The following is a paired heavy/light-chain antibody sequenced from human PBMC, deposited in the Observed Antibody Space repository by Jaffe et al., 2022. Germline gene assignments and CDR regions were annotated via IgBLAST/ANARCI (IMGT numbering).Heavy chain of an antibody. Sequence: QVQLVQSGAEVKKPGSSVKVSCKASGGTFSSYAISWVRQAPGQGLEWMGGIIPIFGTANYAQKFQGRVTITTDESTSTAYMELSSLRSEDTAVYYCARGLPVVPAAMPSMGYFDYWGQGTLVTVSS. D-gene: IGHD2-2*01. V-gene: IGHV1-69*05. CDR2: IIPIFGTA. J-gene: IGHJ4*02. CDR3: ARGLPVVPAAMPSMGYFDY. CDR1: GGTFSSYA.
Light chain of an antibody. CDR3: QQYNNWPPT. V-gene: IGKV3-15*01. J-gene: IGKJ1*01. CDR1: QSVSSN. Sequence: EIVMTQSPATLSVSPGERATLSCRASQSVSSNLAWYQQKPGQAPRLLIYGASTRATGIPARFSGSGSGTEFTLTISSLQSEDFAVYYCQQYNNWPPTFGQGTKVEIK. CDR2: GAS.